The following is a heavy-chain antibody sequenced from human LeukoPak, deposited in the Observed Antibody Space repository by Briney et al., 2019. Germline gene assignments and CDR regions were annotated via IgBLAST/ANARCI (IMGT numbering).Heavy chain of an antibody. D-gene: IGHD7-27*01. J-gene: IGHJ4*02. Sequence: SETLSLTCTVSGGSISSYYWSWIRQPPGKVLEWIGYIYYSGSTNYNPSLKSRVTISVDTSKNQFSLKLSSVTAADTAVYYCARDTLAGGILDYWGQGTLATVSS. CDR3: ARDTLAGGILDY. V-gene: IGHV4-59*01. CDR2: IYYSGST. CDR1: GGSISSYY.